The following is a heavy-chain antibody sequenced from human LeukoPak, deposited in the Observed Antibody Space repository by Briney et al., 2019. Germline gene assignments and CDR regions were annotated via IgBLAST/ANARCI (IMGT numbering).Heavy chain of an antibody. Sequence: PPETPCLTCAVYGGSFSGDYWSWIRQPPGKGLEWIGEINHSGSTNYKPSLKSRVTISVDTSKNQFSLKLSSVTAADTAVYYCARVPPRLPSASRAMVRGVAGNWFDPWGQGTLVTVSS. V-gene: IGHV4-34*01. J-gene: IGHJ5*02. D-gene: IGHD3-10*01. CDR2: INHSGST. CDR3: ARVPPRLPSASRAMVRGVAGNWFDP. CDR1: GGSFSGDY.